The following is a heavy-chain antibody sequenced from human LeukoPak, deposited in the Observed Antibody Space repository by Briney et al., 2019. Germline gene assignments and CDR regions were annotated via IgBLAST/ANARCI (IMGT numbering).Heavy chain of an antibody. J-gene: IGHJ3*02. CDR3: ARDRRYYYDSSAPDAFDI. Sequence: GGSLRLSCAASGFTVSSNYMSWVRQAPGKGLEWVSVIYSGGSTYYADSVKGRFTISRDNSKNTLYLQMNSLRAEDTAVYYCARDRRYYYDSSAPDAFDIWGQGTMVTVSS. CDR1: GFTVSSNY. CDR2: IYSGGST. V-gene: IGHV3-53*01. D-gene: IGHD3-22*01.